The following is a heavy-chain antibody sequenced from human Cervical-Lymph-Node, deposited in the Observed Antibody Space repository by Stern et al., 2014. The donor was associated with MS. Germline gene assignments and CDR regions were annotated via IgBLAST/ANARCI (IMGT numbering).Heavy chain of an antibody. CDR2: TNPNSGDS. J-gene: IGHJ4*02. V-gene: IGHV1-2*06. D-gene: IGHD5-18*01. CDR3: ARERGRAGPAMADY. CDR1: GYSFTGNY. Sequence: QVQLQQSGAEVKKPGASVKVSCKAAGYSFTGNYIHWLRQAPGQGLEWMGRTNPNSGDSNYALKFQGRVTMTRDTSISTAYMNLNRLRIDDTAVYYCARERGRAGPAMADYWGQGTLVTVSS.